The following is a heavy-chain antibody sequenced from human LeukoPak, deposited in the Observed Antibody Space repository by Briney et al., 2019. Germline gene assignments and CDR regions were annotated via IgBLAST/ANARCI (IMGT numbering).Heavy chain of an antibody. V-gene: IGHV4-39*07. CDR2: IFYSGST. Sequence: PSETLSLTCTVSSGSISTSNYYWGWVRQPPGKALEWIGNIFYSGSTYYSPSLKSRVTISLDTSRNQFSLKLNSVTAADTAVYYCASMYSSSPYDAFDIWGQGTMVTVSS. D-gene: IGHD6-6*01. J-gene: IGHJ3*02. CDR1: SGSISTSNYY. CDR3: ASMYSSSPYDAFDI.